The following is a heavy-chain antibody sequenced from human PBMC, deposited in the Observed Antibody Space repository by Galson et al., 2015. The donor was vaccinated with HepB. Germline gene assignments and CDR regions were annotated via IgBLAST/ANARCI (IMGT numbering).Heavy chain of an antibody. D-gene: IGHD2-21*01. CDR3: AREAASVGMHYYGMDV. Sequence: SVKVSCKASGYTFTSYGISWVRQAPGQGLEWMGWISAYNGNTNYAQKLQGRVTMTTDTSTSTAYMELRSLRSDDTAVYYCAREAASVGMHYYGMDVWGQGTTVTVSS. CDR2: ISAYNGNT. J-gene: IGHJ6*02. CDR1: GYTFTSYG. V-gene: IGHV1-18*04.